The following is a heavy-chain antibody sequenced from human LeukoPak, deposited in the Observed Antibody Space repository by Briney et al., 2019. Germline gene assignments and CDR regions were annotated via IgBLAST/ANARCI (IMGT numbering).Heavy chain of an antibody. V-gene: IGHV4-34*01. J-gene: IGHJ4*02. CDR3: ARDGGYCGGDCYDY. Sequence: SETLSLTCTVSGGSISSYYWSWIRQPPGKGLEWIGEITHSGSTNYNPSLKSRVTISVDTSKNQFSLKLSSVTAADTAVYYCARDGGYCGGDCYDYWGQGTLVTVSS. D-gene: IGHD2-21*02. CDR2: ITHSGST. CDR1: GGSISSYY.